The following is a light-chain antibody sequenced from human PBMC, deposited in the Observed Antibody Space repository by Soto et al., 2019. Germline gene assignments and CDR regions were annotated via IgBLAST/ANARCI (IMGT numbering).Light chain of an antibody. CDR1: QSVSSY. Sequence: IGLAHSPGSLSLSPGERATLSCRASQSVSSYLAWYQQKPGQAPRLLIYDASDRATGIPGRFSGSGSGTDFTLTISSLEPEDFAVYYCQQHSTLPPIPFGQGTLL. CDR3: QQHSTLPPIP. CDR2: DAS. V-gene: IGKV3-11*01. J-gene: IGKJ5*01.